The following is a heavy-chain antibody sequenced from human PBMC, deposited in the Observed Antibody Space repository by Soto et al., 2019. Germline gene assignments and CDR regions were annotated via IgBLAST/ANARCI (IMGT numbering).Heavy chain of an antibody. CDR2: IYYSGST. CDR3: ARLRYFDWVDI. J-gene: IGHJ3*02. D-gene: IGHD3-9*01. CDR1: GGSVSSGSYY. V-gene: IGHV4-61*01. Sequence: LETMSLTCTVSGGSVSSGSYYWSWIRQPPGKGLEWIGYIYYSGSTNYNPSLKSRVTISVDTSKNQFSLKLSSVTAADTAVYYCARLRYFDWVDIWGQGTMVTVSS.